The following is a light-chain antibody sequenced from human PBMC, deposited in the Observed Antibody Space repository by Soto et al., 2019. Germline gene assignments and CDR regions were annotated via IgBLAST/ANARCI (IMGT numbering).Light chain of an antibody. CDR1: ESVASN. J-gene: IGKJ4*01. V-gene: IGKV3-15*01. CDR3: QQYTYWPPLIT. CDR2: RAS. Sequence: EIVMTQSPATLSVSPGGRATLSCRAGESVASNLAWYQQKPGQAPRPLFYRASTRATGVPARFSASGSGTEFTLTISSLQSEDFAVYYCQQYTYWPPLITFGGGTKVEI.